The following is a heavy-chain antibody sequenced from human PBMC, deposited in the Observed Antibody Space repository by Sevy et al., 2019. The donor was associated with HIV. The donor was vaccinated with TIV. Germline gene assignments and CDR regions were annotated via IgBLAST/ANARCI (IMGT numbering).Heavy chain of an antibody. J-gene: IGHJ5*02. Sequence: GSLRLSCAASGFSISNNYTAWVRQAPGKGLEWVSVMYSGGSPYYADSVKGRFALSRDMSKNTVYLQMNSLRAEDTAVYYCARGYCGGGSCTAFDPWGQGTLVTASS. V-gene: IGHV3-53*01. CDR2: MYSGGSP. CDR1: GFSISNNY. CDR3: ARGYCGGGSCTAFDP. D-gene: IGHD2-15*01.